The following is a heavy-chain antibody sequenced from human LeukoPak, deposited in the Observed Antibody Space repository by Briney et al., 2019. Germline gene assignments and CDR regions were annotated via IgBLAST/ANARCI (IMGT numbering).Heavy chain of an antibody. V-gene: IGHV4-61*01. CDR3: ARGVGAVYWYFDL. D-gene: IGHD1-26*01. CDR1: GGSVSSGNYY. J-gene: IGHJ2*01. Sequence: SETLSLTCTVSGGSVSSGNYYWSWIRQPPGKGLEWIGYIYYSGSTNYNPSLKSRVAISVDTSKNQFSLKLTSVTAADTAVYYCARGVGAVYWYFDLWGRGTLVTVSS. CDR2: IYYSGST.